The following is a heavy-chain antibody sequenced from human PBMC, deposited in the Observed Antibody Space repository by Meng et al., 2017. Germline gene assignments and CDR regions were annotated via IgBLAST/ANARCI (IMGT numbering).Heavy chain of an antibody. V-gene: IGHV3-30*04. CDR1: GFTFSSYA. CDR3: ARESLTLFDY. CDR2: ISYDGSSK. Sequence: GGSLRLSCAASGFTFSSYAMHWVRQAPGKGLEWVAVISYDGSSKYYADSVKGRFTISRDNSKNTLYLQMNSLRAEDTAVYYCARESLTLFDYWGQGTLVTVSS. J-gene: IGHJ4*02.